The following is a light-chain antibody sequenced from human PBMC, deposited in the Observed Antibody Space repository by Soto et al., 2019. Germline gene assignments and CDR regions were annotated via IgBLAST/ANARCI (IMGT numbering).Light chain of an antibody. CDR2: EVS. J-gene: IGLJ3*02. V-gene: IGLV2-23*02. Sequence: QSALTQPASVSGSPGQSITISCTGSSSDVGVSNLVSWYQQHPGKAPKLIIYEVSQRPSGVSNRFSGSKSGNTASLTISGLQADDGGDDYCCSSSTGRWLFGAGTKLTVL. CDR3: CSSSTGRWL. CDR1: SSDVGVSNL.